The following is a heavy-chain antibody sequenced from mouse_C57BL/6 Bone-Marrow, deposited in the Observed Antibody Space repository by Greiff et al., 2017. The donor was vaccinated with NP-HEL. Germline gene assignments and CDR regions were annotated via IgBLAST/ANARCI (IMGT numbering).Heavy chain of an antibody. V-gene: IGHV1-59*01. D-gene: IGHD1-1*01. J-gene: IGHJ1*03. CDR2: IDPSDSYT. CDR1: GYTFTSYW. Sequence: QVQLQQPGAELVRPGTSVKLSCKASGYTFTSYWMHWVKQRPGQGLEWIGVIDPSDSYTNYNQKFKGKATLTVDTSSSTAYMQLSSLTSEDSAVYYCARYPRLLLRSWYFDVWGTGTTVTVSS. CDR3: ARYPRLLLRSWYFDV.